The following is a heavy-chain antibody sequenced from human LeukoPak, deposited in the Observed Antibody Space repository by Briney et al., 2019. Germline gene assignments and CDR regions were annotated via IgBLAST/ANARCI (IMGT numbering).Heavy chain of an antibody. CDR1: GYTFTGYY. CDR2: INPNSGGT. V-gene: IGHV1-2*02. J-gene: IGHJ6*02. Sequence: ASVKVSCKASGYTFTGYYTHWVRQAPGQGLEWMGWINPNSGGTNYAQKFQGRATMTRDTSISTAYMELSRLRSDDTAVYYCARVDRTYYDILTGYSSYYYYGMDVWGQGTTVTVSS. CDR3: ARVDRTYYDILTGYSSYYYYGMDV. D-gene: IGHD3-9*01.